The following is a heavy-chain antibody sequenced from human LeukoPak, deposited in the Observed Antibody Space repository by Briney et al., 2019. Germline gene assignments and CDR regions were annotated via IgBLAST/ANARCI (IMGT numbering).Heavy chain of an antibody. J-gene: IGHJ4*02. CDR2: ISSSSSYT. D-gene: IGHD3-22*01. CDR3: VRSGYYFDSSGYYMADY. Sequence: GGSLRLSCAASGFTFSDYYMSWIRQAPGKGLEWVSYISSSSSYTNYADSVKGRFTISRDNAKNSLYLQMNSLRAEDTAVYYCVRSGYYFDSSGYYMADYWGQGTLVTVSS. V-gene: IGHV3-11*06. CDR1: GFTFSDYY.